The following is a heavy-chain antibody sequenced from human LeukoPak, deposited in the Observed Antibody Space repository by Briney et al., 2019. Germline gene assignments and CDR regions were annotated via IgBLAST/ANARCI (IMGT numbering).Heavy chain of an antibody. D-gene: IGHD3-22*01. CDR3: ATHTRDYYDSSLGY. CDR2: MNPNSGNT. V-gene: IGHV1-8*03. CDR1: GYTFTSYD. Sequence: GASVKVSCKDSGYTFTSYDINWVRQATGQGLEWMGWMNPNSGNTGYAQKFQGRVTITRNTSISTAYMELSSLRSEDTAVYYCATHTRDYYDSSLGYWGQGTLVTVSS. J-gene: IGHJ4*02.